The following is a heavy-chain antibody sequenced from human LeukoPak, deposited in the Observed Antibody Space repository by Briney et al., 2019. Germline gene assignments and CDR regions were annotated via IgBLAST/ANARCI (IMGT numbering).Heavy chain of an antibody. V-gene: IGHV1-18*01. CDR3: ACIAARPDGMDV. Sequence: ASVKVSCKASGYTFTSYGISWVRQAPGQGLEWMGWVSAYNGNTNYAQKLQGRVTMTTDTSTSTAYMELRSLRSDDTAVYYCACIAARPDGMDVWGQGTTVTVSS. D-gene: IGHD6-6*01. CDR1: GYTFTSYG. J-gene: IGHJ6*02. CDR2: VSAYNGNT.